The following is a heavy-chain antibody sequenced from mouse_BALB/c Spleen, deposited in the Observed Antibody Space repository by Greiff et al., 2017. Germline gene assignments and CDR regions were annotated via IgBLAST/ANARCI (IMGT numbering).Heavy chain of an antibody. CDR1: GYSFTSGYS. J-gene: IGHJ2*01. CDR2: IHYSGST. CDR3: ARALGLFYFDY. Sequence: DVQLQESGPDLVKPSQSLSLTCTVSGYSFTSGYSWHWIRQFPGNKLEWMVYIHYSGSTNYNPSLKSRISITRDTSKNQFFLQLNSVTTEDTATYYCARALGLFYFDYWGQGTTVTVSS. D-gene: IGHD4-1*01. V-gene: IGHV3-1*02.